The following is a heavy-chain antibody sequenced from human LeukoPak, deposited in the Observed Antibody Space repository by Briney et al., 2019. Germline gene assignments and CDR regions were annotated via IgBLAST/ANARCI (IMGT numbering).Heavy chain of an antibody. CDR3: ARGQCSDTSCYSPPFDY. CDR2: ISGSGAST. J-gene: IGHJ4*02. V-gene: IGHV3-23*01. D-gene: IGHD3-22*01. CDR1: GFTFSTYG. Sequence: GGSLGLYCAASGFTFSTYGMNWARQAPGKGLEWASGISGSGASTYYAGSVKGRFTISRDNAGDTLSLQMNSLRGDDTAVYYCARGQCSDTSCYSPPFDYWGQGTLVTFSS.